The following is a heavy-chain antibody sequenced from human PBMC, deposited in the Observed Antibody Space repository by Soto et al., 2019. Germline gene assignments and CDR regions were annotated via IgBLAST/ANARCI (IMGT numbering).Heavy chain of an antibody. CDR2: VYFTGRT. CDR1: GDSVNSGGYY. Sequence: SETLSLTCTVSGDSVNSGGYYWSWIRQRPGKGLVWLGYVYFTGRTYYNPALQSRATASLDWSWNPLFLDTRSRTAPGTGVHNWATGGEWIKVFEYWGQGIPVPVS. V-gene: IGHV4-31*03. J-gene: IGHJ4*02. D-gene: IGHD3-16*01. CDR3: ATGGEWIKVFEY.